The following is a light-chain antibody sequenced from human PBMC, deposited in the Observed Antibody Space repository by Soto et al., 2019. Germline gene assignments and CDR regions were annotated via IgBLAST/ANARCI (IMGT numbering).Light chain of an antibody. CDR3: QQSHGIPYT. J-gene: IGKJ2*01. V-gene: IGKV1-39*01. CDR2: AAS. Sequence: DIQMTQSPSSLSASVGDRVTITCRASQTISTYLNWYQQNPGKAPKLLIYAASTLQSGVPSRFSGSVSGTDFTLTISSLQPEDFATYSCQQSHGIPYTFGQGTKLEIK. CDR1: QTISTY.